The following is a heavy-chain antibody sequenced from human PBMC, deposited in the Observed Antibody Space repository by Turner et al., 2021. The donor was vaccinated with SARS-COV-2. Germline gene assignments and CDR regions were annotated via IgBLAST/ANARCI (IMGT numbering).Heavy chain of an antibody. CDR2: FDREDGET. J-gene: IGHJ6*02. V-gene: IGHV1-24*01. Sequence: QVQLVQSGAEVKKPGASVKVTCKVSGYTLIELSMHWVRQAPGKGLEWMGGFDREDGETIYAQKFQGRVTMTEDTSTDTAYMELSSLRSEDTAVYYCATAPANYYDSSGSKGFYYYYYGMDVWGQGTTVTVSS. CDR1: GYTLIELS. D-gene: IGHD3-22*01. CDR3: ATAPANYYDSSGSKGFYYYYYGMDV.